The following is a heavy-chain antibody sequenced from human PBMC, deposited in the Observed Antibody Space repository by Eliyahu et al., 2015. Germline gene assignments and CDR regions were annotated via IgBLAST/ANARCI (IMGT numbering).Heavy chain of an antibody. D-gene: IGHD3-9*01. CDR3: ARDDILTGYYMY. V-gene: IGHV2-70*04. Sequence: QVTLKESGPALVKPTQTLTLTCTFSGFSXXTSGXRXSWIRQPPGKALEWLARIDWNDDKFYSTSLKTRLTISKDTSKNQVVLTMTNMDPVDTATYYCARDDILTGYYMYWGQGTLVTVSS. CDR2: IDWNDDK. J-gene: IGHJ4*02. CDR1: GFSXXTSGXR.